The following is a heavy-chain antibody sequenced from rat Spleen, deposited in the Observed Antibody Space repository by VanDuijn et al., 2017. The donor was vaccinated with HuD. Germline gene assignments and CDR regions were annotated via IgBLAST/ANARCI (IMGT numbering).Heavy chain of an antibody. D-gene: IGHD1-2*01. CDR1: GFTFSDFF. CDR2: ISYDGLNT. Sequence: EVQLVESDGGLVQPGRSLNLSCAASGFTFSDFFMAWVRQAPTKGLEWVATISYDGLNTYYRDSVKGRFTISRDNAKSTLYLQMDSLRSEDTATYYCARLYYYSSFDYWGQGVMVTVSS. J-gene: IGHJ2*01. CDR3: ARLYYYSSFDY. V-gene: IGHV5-29*01.